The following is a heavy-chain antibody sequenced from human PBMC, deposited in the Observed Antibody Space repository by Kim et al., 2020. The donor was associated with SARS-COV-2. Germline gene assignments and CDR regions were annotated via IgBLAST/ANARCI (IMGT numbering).Heavy chain of an antibody. CDR1: GFTFSSYW. J-gene: IGHJ4*02. Sequence: GGSLRLSCAASGFTFSSYWMHWVRQAPGKGLVWVSRINSDGSSTSYADSVKGRFTISRDNAKNTLYLQMNSLRAEDTAVYYCARAGGRYGLRPDYWGQGTLVTVSS. CDR2: INSDGSST. V-gene: IGHV3-74*01. CDR3: ARAGGRYGLRPDY. D-gene: IGHD5-18*01.